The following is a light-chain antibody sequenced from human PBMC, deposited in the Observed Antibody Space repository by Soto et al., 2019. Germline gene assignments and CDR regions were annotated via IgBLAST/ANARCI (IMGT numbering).Light chain of an antibody. V-gene: IGKV1-39*01. Sequence: DIQMTQSPSSLSASVGDRVTITCRASRSISTYLNWYQQKPGKAPKLLIYAASNLQSGVPSRFSGSGSGTDFTLTISSLQPEDFATYYCQQSYTTPPEYTFGQGTKVDIK. CDR3: QQSYTTPPEYT. CDR2: AAS. CDR1: RSISTY. J-gene: IGKJ2*01.